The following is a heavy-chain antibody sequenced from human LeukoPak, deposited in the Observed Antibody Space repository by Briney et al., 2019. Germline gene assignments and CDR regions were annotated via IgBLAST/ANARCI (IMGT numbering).Heavy chain of an antibody. D-gene: IGHD2-2*02. V-gene: IGHV3-30*02. CDR3: AKEYCSSTSCYITGDY. J-gene: IGHJ4*02. Sequence: GGSLRLSCAAPGFTFSSYGMHWVRQAPGKGLEWVAFIRYDGSNKYYADSVKGRFTISRDNSKNTLYLQMNSLRAEDTAVYYCAKEYCSSTSCYITGDYWGQGTLVTVSS. CDR1: GFTFSSYG. CDR2: IRYDGSNK.